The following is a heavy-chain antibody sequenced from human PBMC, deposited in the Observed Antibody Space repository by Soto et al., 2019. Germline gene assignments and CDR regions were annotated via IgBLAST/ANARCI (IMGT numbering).Heavy chain of an antibody. CDR3: ARDMGYYYDSSGYFASVFDY. Sequence: PGGSLRLSCAASGFTFSSYAMHWVRQAPGKGLEWVAVISYDGSNKYYADSVKGRFTISRDNSKNTLYLQMNSLRAEDTAVYYCARDMGYYYDSSGYFASVFDYWCEGTLVTVSS. CDR1: GFTFSSYA. D-gene: IGHD3-22*01. V-gene: IGHV3-30-3*01. J-gene: IGHJ4*02. CDR2: ISYDGSNK.